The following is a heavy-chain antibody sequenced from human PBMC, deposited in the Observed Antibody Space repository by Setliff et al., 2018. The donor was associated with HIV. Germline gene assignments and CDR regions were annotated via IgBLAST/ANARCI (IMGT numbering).Heavy chain of an antibody. J-gene: IGHJ6*02. CDR2: INPSGGST. D-gene: IGHD2-15*01. V-gene: IGHV1-46*01. Sequence: ASVKVSCKASGYTFTSYYMHWVRQAPGQGLEWMGIINPSGGSTSYAQKFQGRVTMTRDTSTSTVYMELSSLRSEDMAVYYCARAGVVVAATSYYYGMDVWGQGTTVTVSS. CDR1: GYTFTSYY. CDR3: ARAGVVVAATSYYYGMDV.